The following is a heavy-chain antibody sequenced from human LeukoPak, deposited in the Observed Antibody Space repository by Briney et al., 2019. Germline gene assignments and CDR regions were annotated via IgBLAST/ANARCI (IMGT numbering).Heavy chain of an antibody. CDR3: ARAVAGTTSRFDP. V-gene: IGHV1-18*01. J-gene: IGHJ5*02. D-gene: IGHD6-19*01. CDR1: GYTFTSYG. CDR2: ISAYNGNT. Sequence: GASVKVSCKASGYTFTSYGINWVRQAPGQGLEWMGWISAYNGNTNYAQKLQGRVTMTTDPSTSTAYMELRSLRSDDTAVYYCARAVAGTTSRFDPWGQGTLVTVSS.